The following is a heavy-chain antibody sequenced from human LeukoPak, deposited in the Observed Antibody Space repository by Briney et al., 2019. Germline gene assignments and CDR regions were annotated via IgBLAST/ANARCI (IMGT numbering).Heavy chain of an antibody. CDR1: GYTFTGYY. CDR2: INPNSGGT. J-gene: IGHJ4*02. D-gene: IGHD6-19*01. CDR3: ARGGSTYSSGWYPGDY. Sequence: ASVKVSCKASGYTFTGYYMHWVRQAPGQGLERMGWINPNSGGTNYAQKFQGWVTMTRDTSISTAYMELSRLRSDDTAVYYCARGGSTYSSGWYPGDYWGQGTLVTVSS. V-gene: IGHV1-2*04.